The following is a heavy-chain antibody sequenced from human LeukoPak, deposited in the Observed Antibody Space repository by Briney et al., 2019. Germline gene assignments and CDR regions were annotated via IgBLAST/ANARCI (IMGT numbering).Heavy chain of an antibody. V-gene: IGHV4-34*01. J-gene: IGHJ5*02. CDR1: GGSFSGYY. CDR3: ARGLPFDP. CDR2: INHSGST. Sequence: SETLFLTCAVHGGSFSGYYWSWIRQTPGKGLEWIGGINHSGSTNYNPSLTSPVTISVDTSKNQFSLKLSSVTAADTAVYYCARGLPFDPWGQGTLVTVSS.